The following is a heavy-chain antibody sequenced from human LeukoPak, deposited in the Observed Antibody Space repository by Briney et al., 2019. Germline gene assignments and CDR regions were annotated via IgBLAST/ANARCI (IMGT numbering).Heavy chain of an antibody. CDR3: ARETGRYGDYVSDY. J-gene: IGHJ4*02. CDR2: IYHSGST. D-gene: IGHD4-17*01. V-gene: IGHV4-30-2*01. CDR1: GGSISSGGYS. Sequence: ASETLSLTCAVSGGSISSGGYSWSWIRQPPGKGLEWIGYIYHSGSTYYNPSLKSRVTISVDRSKKQFSLKLSSVTAADTAVYYCARETGRYGDYVSDYWGQGTLVTVSS.